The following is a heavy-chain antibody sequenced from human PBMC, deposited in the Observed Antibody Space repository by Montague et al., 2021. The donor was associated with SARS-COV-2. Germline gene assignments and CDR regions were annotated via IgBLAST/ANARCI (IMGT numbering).Heavy chain of an antibody. CDR2: IYDNVRT. V-gene: IGHV4-59*01. Sequence: SETLSLTCTVSGGSISGYYWSWILQPPGKELEGIVGIYDNVRTNYNTSLKSRVTISVDTSKNQFSLKLSSVTAADTAVYYCARGFDDRGQGTLVTVSS. J-gene: IGHJ4*02. CDR3: ARGFDD. CDR1: GGSISGYY.